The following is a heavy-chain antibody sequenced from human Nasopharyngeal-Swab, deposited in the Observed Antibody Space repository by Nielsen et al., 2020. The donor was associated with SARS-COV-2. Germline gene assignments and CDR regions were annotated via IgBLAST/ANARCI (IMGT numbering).Heavy chain of an antibody. CDR3: ARPPRGRSPTDYGDSYYFDY. CDR1: GFTFSSYG. J-gene: IGHJ4*02. Sequence: GGSLRLSCAASGFTFSSYGMHWVRQAPGKGLEWVAVISYDGSNKYYADSVKGRFTISRDNSKNTLYLQMNSLRAEDTAVYYCARPPRGRSPTDYGDSYYFDYWGQGTLVTVSS. D-gene: IGHD4-17*01. CDR2: ISYDGSNK. V-gene: IGHV3-30*03.